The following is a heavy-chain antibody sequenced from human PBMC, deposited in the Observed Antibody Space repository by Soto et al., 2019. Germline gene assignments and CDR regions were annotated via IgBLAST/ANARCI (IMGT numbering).Heavy chain of an antibody. CDR1: GFTFSSYG. CDR3: ARDGSITICGVVMSVDWPADRDV. V-gene: IGHV3-33*01. D-gene: IGHD3-3*01. Sequence: HPVGSLRLSCAASGFTFSSYGMHWVRQAPGKGLEWVAVIWYDGSNKYYADSVKGRFTISRDNSKNTLYLQMNSLRAEDTAVYYCARDGSITICGVVMSVDWPADRDVWGQG. J-gene: IGHJ6*01. CDR2: IWYDGSNK.